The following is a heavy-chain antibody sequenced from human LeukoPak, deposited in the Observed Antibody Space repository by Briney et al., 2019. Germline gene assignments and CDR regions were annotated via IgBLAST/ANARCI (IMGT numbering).Heavy chain of an antibody. J-gene: IGHJ4*02. V-gene: IGHV3-33*01. Sequence: GGSLRLSCAAPGFTFSNYGMHWVRQAPGKGLEWVAVIWYDGSKKYYVDSVKGRFTISRDNSKNTLYLQMNSLRAEGTAVYYCARRDGDNDRGFDYWGQGTQVTVSS. CDR2: IWYDGSKK. D-gene: IGHD4-23*01. CDR3: ARRDGDNDRGFDY. CDR1: GFTFSNYG.